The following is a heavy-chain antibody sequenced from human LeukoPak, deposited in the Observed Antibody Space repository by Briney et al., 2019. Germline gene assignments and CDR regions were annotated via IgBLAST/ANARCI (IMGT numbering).Heavy chain of an antibody. CDR2: ISYDGSNK. J-gene: IGHJ4*02. CDR1: GFTFSSSG. CDR3: AKERYATPIFDY. V-gene: IGHV3-30*18. Sequence: GGSLRLSCVASGFTFSSSGMHWVRQAPGKGLEWVAVISYDGSNKYYADSVQGRFTISRDNSKNTLYLQMNSLRAEDTAIYYCAKERYATPIFDYWGQGTLVTVSS. D-gene: IGHD2-8*01.